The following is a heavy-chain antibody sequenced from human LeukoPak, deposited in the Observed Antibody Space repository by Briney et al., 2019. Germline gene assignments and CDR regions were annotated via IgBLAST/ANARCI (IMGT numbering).Heavy chain of an antibody. CDR2: INPNSGGT. V-gene: IGHV1-2*02. D-gene: IGHD4-23*01. CDR3: TRGSELDTVVTVAFDI. J-gene: IGHJ3*02. Sequence: GASVKVSCKASGYTFTGYYIHWVRQASGQGLDWMGWINPNSGGTNYAQKFQGRVTMTRDTSINTAYMELSRLRSDDTAVYYCTRGSELDTVVTVAFDIWGQGTMVTVSS. CDR1: GYTFTGYY.